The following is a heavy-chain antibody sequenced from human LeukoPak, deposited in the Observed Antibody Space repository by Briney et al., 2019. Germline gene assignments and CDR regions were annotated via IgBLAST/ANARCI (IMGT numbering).Heavy chain of an antibody. D-gene: IGHD3-10*01. CDR1: GFAFSSYS. V-gene: IGHV3-21*01. Sequence: GGSLRLSCAASGFAFSSYSMNWVRQAPGKGLEWVSSISSSSSYIYYADSVKGRFTISRDNAKNSLYLQMNSPRAEDTAVYYCARDSSYYGSFDYWGQGTLVTVSS. J-gene: IGHJ4*02. CDR3: ARDSSYYGSFDY. CDR2: ISSSSSYI.